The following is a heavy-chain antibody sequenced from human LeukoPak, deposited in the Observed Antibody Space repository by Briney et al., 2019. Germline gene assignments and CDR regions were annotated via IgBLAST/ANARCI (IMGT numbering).Heavy chain of an antibody. CDR1: GYTLTELS. V-gene: IGHV1-24*01. CDR3: ATARVDIVVVPAATNSYYYYYMDV. D-gene: IGHD2-2*01. CDR2: FDPEDGET. Sequence: ASVKVSCKVSGYTLTELSMHWVRQAPGKGLEWMGGFDPEDGETIYAQKFQGRVTMTEDTSTDTAYMELSSLRSEDTAVYYCATARVDIVVVPAATNSYYYYYMDVWGKGTTVTVSS. J-gene: IGHJ6*03.